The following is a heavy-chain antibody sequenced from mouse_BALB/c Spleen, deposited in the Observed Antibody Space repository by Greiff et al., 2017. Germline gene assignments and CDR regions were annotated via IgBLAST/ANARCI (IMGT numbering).Heavy chain of an antibody. Sequence: LQQPGSELVRPGASVKLSCKASGYTFTSYWMYWVKQRPGQGLEWIGNIYPGSGSTNYDEKFKSKATLAVDTSTSTAYMQLSSLTSEDSAVYYCTRMGARALSFDYWGQGTTLTVSS. CDR2: IYPGSGST. J-gene: IGHJ2*01. D-gene: IGHD3-1*01. V-gene: IGHV1S22*01. CDR3: TRMGARALSFDY. CDR1: GYTFTSYW.